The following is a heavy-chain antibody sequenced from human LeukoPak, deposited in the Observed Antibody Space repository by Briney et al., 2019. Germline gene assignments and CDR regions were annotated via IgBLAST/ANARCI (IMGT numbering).Heavy chain of an antibody. CDR1: GFTFSSYG. CDR3: AKAGRGAFGRYSSSWEFDY. D-gene: IGHD6-13*01. Sequence: GGSLRLSCAASGFTFSSYGMHWVRQAPGKGLEWVAVISYDGSNKYYADSVKGRFTISRDSSKNTLYLQMNSLRAEDTAVYYCAKAGRGAFGRYSSSWEFDYWGQGTLVTVSS. CDR2: ISYDGSNK. J-gene: IGHJ4*02. V-gene: IGHV3-30*18.